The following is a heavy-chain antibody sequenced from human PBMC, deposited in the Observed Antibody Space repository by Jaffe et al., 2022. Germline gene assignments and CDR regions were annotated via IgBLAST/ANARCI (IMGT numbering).Heavy chain of an antibody. Sequence: QVQLVESGGGVVQPGGSLRLSCAASGFTFSSYGMHWVRQAPGKGLEWVAFIRYDGSNKYYADSVKGRFTISRDNSKNTLYLQMNSLRAEDTAVYYCAKLVGYCSGGSCYSDAFDIWGQGTMVTVSS. CDR2: IRYDGSNK. D-gene: IGHD2-15*01. CDR1: GFTFSSYG. J-gene: IGHJ3*02. CDR3: AKLVGYCSGGSCYSDAFDI. V-gene: IGHV3-30*02.